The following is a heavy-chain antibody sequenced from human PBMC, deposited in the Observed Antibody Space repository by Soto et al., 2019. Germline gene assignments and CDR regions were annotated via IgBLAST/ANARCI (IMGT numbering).Heavy chain of an antibody. CDR1: GGSFSGYY. V-gene: IGHV4-34*01. CDR2: INHSGST. Sequence: QVQLQQWGAGLLKPSETLSLTCAVYGGSFSGYYWSWIRQPPGKGLEWIGEINHSGSTNYNPSLKSRVTISVDTSKNQFSLKLSSVTAADTAVYYCARGPRWLRLGVLRCYYYGMDVWGQGTTVTVSS. J-gene: IGHJ6*02. CDR3: ARGPRWLRLGVLRCYYYGMDV. D-gene: IGHD5-12*01.